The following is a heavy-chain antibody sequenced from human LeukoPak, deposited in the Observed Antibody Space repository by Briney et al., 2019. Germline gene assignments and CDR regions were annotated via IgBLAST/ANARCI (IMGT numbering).Heavy chain of an antibody. CDR3: ARARGVLWFGELLSYYYYYGMDV. Sequence: SETLSLTCTVSGGSISSTYWSWIRQHPGKGLEWIGYIYYSGSTYYNPSLKSRVTISVDTSKNQFSLKLSSVTAADTAVYYCARARGVLWFGELLSYYYYYGMDVWGQGTTVTVSS. V-gene: IGHV4-59*06. J-gene: IGHJ6*02. CDR1: GGSISSTY. D-gene: IGHD3-10*01. CDR2: IYYSGST.